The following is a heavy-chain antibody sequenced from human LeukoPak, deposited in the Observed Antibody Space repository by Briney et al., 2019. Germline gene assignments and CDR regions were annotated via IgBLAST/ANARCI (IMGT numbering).Heavy chain of an antibody. J-gene: IGHJ1*01. CDR2: IYTSGST. CDR1: CGSISRYY. V-gene: IGHV4-4*07. Sequence: SETLSLTCTDSCGSISRYYLRWICQPAGKGLEWIGRIYTSGSTNYNPSLKSRVTMSVDTSKNQFSLKLSSVTAADTAVYYCAREEQRYVSSGYHEHFQLWRQGTLVTVSS. D-gene: IGHD3-22*01. CDR3: AREEQRYVSSGYHEHFQL.